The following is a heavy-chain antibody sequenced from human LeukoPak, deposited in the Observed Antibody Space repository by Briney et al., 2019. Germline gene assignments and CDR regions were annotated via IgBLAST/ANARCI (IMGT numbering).Heavy chain of an antibody. Sequence: PGGSLRLSCAASGFTFDDYAMHWVRQAPGKGLEWVSGISWNSGSIGYADSVKGRFTISRDNAKNSLYLQMNSLRAEDMALYYCAKSGRIAAVHDAFDIWGQGTMVTVSS. V-gene: IGHV3-9*03. D-gene: IGHD6-13*01. CDR2: ISWNSGSI. CDR3: AKSGRIAAVHDAFDI. CDR1: GFTFDDYA. J-gene: IGHJ3*02.